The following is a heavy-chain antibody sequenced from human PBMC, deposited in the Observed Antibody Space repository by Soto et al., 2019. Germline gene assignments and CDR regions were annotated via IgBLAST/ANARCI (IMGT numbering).Heavy chain of an antibody. J-gene: IGHJ4*02. D-gene: IGHD3-10*01. CDR3: ARTPVGGGFGEFPDY. CDR1: GYTFTRYY. Sequence: ASVKVSCKASGYTFTRYYINWVRQATGQGLEWMGWMNPNSGNTGYAQKFQGRVTMTRNTSISTAYMELSSLRSEDTAVYYCARTPVGGGFGEFPDYWGQGTLVTVSS. V-gene: IGHV1-8*01. CDR2: MNPNSGNT.